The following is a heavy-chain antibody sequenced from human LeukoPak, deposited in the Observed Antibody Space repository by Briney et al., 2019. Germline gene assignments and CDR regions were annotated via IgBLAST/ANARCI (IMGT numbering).Heavy chain of an antibody. CDR2: ISGNGGST. D-gene: IGHD4-17*01. J-gene: IGHJ4*02. Sequence: GGSLRLSCAASGFTFSRYNINWVRQAPGKGLEWVSTISGNGGSTYYADSVKGRFTISRDNSKNTLYLQMNSLKAEDTAVYYCAKSRRLYGDFIDYWGQGTLVTVSS. CDR3: AKSRRLYGDFIDY. CDR1: GFTFSRYN. V-gene: IGHV3-23*01.